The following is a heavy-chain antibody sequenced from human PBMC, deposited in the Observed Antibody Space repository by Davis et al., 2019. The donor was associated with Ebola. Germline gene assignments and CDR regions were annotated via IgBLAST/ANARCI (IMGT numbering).Heavy chain of an antibody. Sequence: ASVKVSCKASGYTFTSYGISWVRQAPGQGLEWMGWISAYNGNTNYAQKFQGRVTMTRDTSISTAYMELSRLRSDDTAVYYCARVRAHSSSSSRAFDIWGQGTMVTVSS. V-gene: IGHV1-18*01. J-gene: IGHJ3*02. CDR2: ISAYNGNT. CDR3: ARVRAHSSSSSRAFDI. D-gene: IGHD6-6*01. CDR1: GYTFTSYG.